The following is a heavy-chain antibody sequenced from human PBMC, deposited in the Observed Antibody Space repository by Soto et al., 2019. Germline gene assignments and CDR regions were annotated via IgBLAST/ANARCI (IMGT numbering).Heavy chain of an antibody. CDR3: ARFGYYYDSSGYLYYFDY. CDR1: GGSISSGGYY. J-gene: IGHJ4*02. V-gene: IGHV4-31*03. D-gene: IGHD3-22*01. CDR2: IYYSGST. Sequence: SETLSLTCTVSGGSISSGGYYWSWIRQHPGKGLEWIGYIYYSGSTYYNPSLKSRVTISVDTSKNQFSLKLSSVTAADTAVYYCARFGYYYDSSGYLYYFDYWGQGTLVTVSS.